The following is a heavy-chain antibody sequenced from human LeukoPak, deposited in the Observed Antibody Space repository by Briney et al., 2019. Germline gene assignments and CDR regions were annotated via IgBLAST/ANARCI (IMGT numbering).Heavy chain of an antibody. CDR3: AKAGSSGWLGFDI. V-gene: IGHV3-9*01. Sequence: GRSLRLSCAASGFTFDDYGMHWVRQAPGKGLEWVSGMSWNSGSIGYADSVKGRFTISRDNAKNALYLQMNSLRAEDTALYYCAKAGSSGWLGFDIWGQGTMVTVSS. J-gene: IGHJ3*02. CDR2: MSWNSGSI. D-gene: IGHD6-19*01. CDR1: GFTFDDYG.